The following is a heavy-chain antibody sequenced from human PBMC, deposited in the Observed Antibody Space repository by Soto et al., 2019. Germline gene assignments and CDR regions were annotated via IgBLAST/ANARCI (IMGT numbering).Heavy chain of an antibody. Sequence: GESLKIFCMGSGYIFTSYWIGWLSQMPGKGLEGMGIIYPGDCDTRYSPSFQGQVTISADKSISTAYLQWSSLKASDTAMYYCARLDSRDKRDAFDIWGQGTMVTVSS. J-gene: IGHJ3*02. CDR3: ARLDSRDKRDAFDI. D-gene: IGHD6-13*01. CDR1: GYIFTSYW. CDR2: IYPGDCDT. V-gene: IGHV5-51*01.